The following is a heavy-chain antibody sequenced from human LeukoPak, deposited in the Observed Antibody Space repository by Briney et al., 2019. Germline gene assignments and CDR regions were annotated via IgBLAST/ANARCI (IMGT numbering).Heavy chain of an antibody. CDR1: GGSISSGSYC. V-gene: IGHV4-61*09. J-gene: IGHJ3*02. CDR3: ARKSLGPWREDAFDI. CDR2: IYSSGST. Sequence: PSQTLSLTCTVSGGSISSGSYCWSWIRQPAGKGLEWIGHIYSSGSTNYNPSLKSRVTISVDTSKNQFSLKLGSVTAADTAVYYCARKSLGPWREDAFDIWGQGTMVTVSS. D-gene: IGHD1-1*01.